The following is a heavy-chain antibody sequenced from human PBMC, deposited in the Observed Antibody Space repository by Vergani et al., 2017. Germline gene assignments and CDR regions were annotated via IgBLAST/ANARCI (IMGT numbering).Heavy chain of an antibody. D-gene: IGHD3-3*02. CDR2: ISGSGGST. V-gene: IGHV3-23*01. CDR1: GFTFSSYA. Sequence: EVQLLESGGGLVQPGGSLRLSCAASGFTFSSYAMSWVRQAPGKGLEWVSAISGSGGSTYYADSVKGRFTISRDNSKNTLYLQMNSLRAEDTAVYYCASPFVEWLLHTRLDYYYGMDVWGQGTTVTVSS. J-gene: IGHJ6*02. CDR3: ASPFVEWLLHTRLDYYYGMDV.